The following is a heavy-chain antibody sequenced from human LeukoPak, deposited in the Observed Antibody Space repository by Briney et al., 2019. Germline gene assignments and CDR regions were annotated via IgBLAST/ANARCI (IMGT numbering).Heavy chain of an antibody. CDR2: VYYSGSA. CDR1: GGSVSSGSYY. J-gene: IGHJ4*02. Sequence: PSETLYLTCTVSGGSVSSGSYYRSWIRQPPGRGLEWIGYVYYSGSANYNPSLKSRVTRSVDTSKNQFSLKMSSVTAADTAVYYCASLEDTAMDHYFYYWGQGTLVTVSS. CDR3: ASLEDTAMDHYFYY. D-gene: IGHD5-18*01. V-gene: IGHV4-61*01.